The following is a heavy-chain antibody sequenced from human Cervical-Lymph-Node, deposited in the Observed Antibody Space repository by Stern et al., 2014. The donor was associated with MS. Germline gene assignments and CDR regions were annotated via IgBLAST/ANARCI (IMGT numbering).Heavy chain of an antibody. CDR3: ARSGYYGIDV. Sequence: QVQLQESGPGLERPSETLSLTCTASGDSVSSEDYYWSWIRQSPGKDLEWIGYIYYRGRPNYNPSLKSRLTISIETSKNQFSLKLISVTAADTAVYYCARSGYYGIDVWGQGTTVIVSS. D-gene: IGHD1-26*01. CDR1: GDSVSSEDYY. V-gene: IGHV4-61*08. CDR2: IYYRGRP. J-gene: IGHJ6*02.